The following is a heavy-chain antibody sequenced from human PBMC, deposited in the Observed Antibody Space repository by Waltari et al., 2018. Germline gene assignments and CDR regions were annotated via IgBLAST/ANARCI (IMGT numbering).Heavy chain of an antibody. CDR1: GGSISSGDYY. CDR2: IYYSGST. V-gene: IGHV4-30-4*08. Sequence: QVQLQESGPGLVKPSQTLSLTCTVSGGSISSGDYYWSWIRQPPGTGMEWIGYIYYSGSTYYNPHLKRRVTRSVDTSKNQFSLKLSSVTAADTAVYYCARGYDYGDPALDYWGQGTLVTVSA. CDR3: ARGYDYGDPALDY. D-gene: IGHD4-17*01. J-gene: IGHJ4*02.